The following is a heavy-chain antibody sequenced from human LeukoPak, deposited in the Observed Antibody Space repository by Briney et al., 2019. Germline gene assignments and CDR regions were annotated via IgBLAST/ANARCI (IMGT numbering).Heavy chain of an antibody. CDR1: GFTFSSYA. Sequence: GGSLRLSCAASGFTFSSYAMSWVRQAPGKGLEWVSAISGSGGSTYYADSVKGRFTISRDNSKNTLYLQMKSLRVDDSALYYCARGTYLFDTSGYYVRWYFDVWGRGSLVTVSS. V-gene: IGHV3-23*01. CDR2: ISGSGGST. J-gene: IGHJ2*01. CDR3: ARGTYLFDTSGYYVRWYFDV. D-gene: IGHD3-22*01.